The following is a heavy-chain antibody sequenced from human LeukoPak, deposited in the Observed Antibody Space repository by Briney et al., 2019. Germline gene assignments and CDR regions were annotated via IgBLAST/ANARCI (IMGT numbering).Heavy chain of an antibody. CDR3: ARWGYESAFDI. CDR2: ISGSAGRT. J-gene: IGHJ3*02. CDR1: GFTFSSYA. D-gene: IGHD5-12*01. Sequence: GGSLRLSCAASGFTFSSYAMSWVRQAPGKGLEWVSTISGSAGRTSYADSVKGRFTISRDSSKNRLYLQLNSLRAEDTAVYYCARWGYESAFDIWGQGTMVTVSS. V-gene: IGHV3-23*01.